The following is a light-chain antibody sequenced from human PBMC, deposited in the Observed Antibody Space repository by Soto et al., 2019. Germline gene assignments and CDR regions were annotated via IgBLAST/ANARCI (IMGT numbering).Light chain of an antibody. CDR2: EVS. CDR3: SSYTSSSTLV. Sequence: SALTQPASVSGSPGQSITISCPGSSSDVGGYKYVSWYQQHPGKAPKLMIYEVSNRPSGVSNRFSGSKSGNTASLTISRLQAEDEADYYCSSYTSSSTLVFGTGTKVTVL. J-gene: IGLJ1*01. V-gene: IGLV2-14*01. CDR1: SSDVGGYKY.